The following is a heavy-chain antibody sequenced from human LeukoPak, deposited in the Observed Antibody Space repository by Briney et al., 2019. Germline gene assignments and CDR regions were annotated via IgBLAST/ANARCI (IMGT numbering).Heavy chain of an antibody. CDR3: AKRGDYYYYGMDV. CDR2: ISRGAGTT. Sequence: RGSLRLSCAASGFTFSGYAMDWVRQAPGKGLEWLSSISRGAGTTYYAASVKGRFAISGDHSKNTVYLQMTSLRAEDTAVYYCAKRGDYYYYGMDVWGHGTTVTVSS. V-gene: IGHV3-23*01. J-gene: IGHJ6*02. CDR1: GFTFSGYA.